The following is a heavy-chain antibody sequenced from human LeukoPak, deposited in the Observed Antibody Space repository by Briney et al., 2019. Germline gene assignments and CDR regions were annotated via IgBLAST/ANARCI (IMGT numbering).Heavy chain of an antibody. CDR2: IRNNGAGK. J-gene: IGHJ4*02. CDR1: GLTFSSYK. V-gene: IGHV3-23*01. Sequence: AGECLTLASSVSGLTFSSYKIKWVRRAPGQVLEWDSDIRNNGAGKHYAEPVRGRVTICRDDSKNTLYLQMDSVRAEDRGVYYCARCDYVDSGPLFDFWGQGTLVTVSS. CDR3: ARCDYVDSGPLFDF. D-gene: IGHD4-17*01.